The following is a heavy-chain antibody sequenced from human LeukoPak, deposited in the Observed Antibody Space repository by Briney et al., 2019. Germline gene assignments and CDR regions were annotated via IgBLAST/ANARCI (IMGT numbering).Heavy chain of an antibody. CDR1: GYTFTGYY. J-gene: IGHJ4*02. D-gene: IGHD5-12*01. CDR2: INPNSGGT. Sequence: ASVKVSCKASGYTFTGYYMHWVRQAPGQGLEWMGWINPNSGGTGYAQKFQGRVTMTRDMSISTAYMELSRLRSDDTAVYYCARDPSNSGYDYLYYFDYWGQGTLVTVSS. V-gene: IGHV1-2*02. CDR3: ARDPSNSGYDYLYYFDY.